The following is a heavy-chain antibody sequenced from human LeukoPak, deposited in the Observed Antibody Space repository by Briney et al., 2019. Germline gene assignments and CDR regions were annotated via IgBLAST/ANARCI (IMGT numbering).Heavy chain of an antibody. Sequence: GGSLTLSCAASGFTFSSYGMHGLRQAPGKGLEGGAVIWYDGSNKYYADSVKGRFTISRDNSKNTLYLQMNSLRAEDTAVYYCAKALGGITGTTSGLDYWGQGTLVTVSS. J-gene: IGHJ4*02. V-gene: IGHV3-33*06. CDR2: IWYDGSNK. CDR1: GFTFSSYG. CDR3: AKALGGITGTTSGLDY. D-gene: IGHD1-20*01.